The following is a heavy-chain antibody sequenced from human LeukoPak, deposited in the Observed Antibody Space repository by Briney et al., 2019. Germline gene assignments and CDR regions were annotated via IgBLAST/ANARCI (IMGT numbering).Heavy chain of an antibody. CDR2: IKQNGTEI. CDR3: ARDVGGGYHIFTDNG. Sequence: PGGSLRLSCGDSGFXFSTYWIAWVRQAPGKGLEWVANIKQNGTEINYVDSVRGRFTISRDNAKNSLYLQMNSLRVEDTAVYYCARDVGGGYHIFTDNGWGQGTLVTVSS. V-gene: IGHV3-7*04. J-gene: IGHJ1*01. D-gene: IGHD3-3*01. CDR1: GFXFSTYW.